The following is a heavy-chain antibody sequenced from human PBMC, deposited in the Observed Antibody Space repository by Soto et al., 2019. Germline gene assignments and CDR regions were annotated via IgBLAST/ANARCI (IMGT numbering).Heavy chain of an antibody. CDR1: GLSFNDYY. D-gene: IGHD2-2*01. CDR2: IYYSGST. Sequence: SETLSLTCSVSGLSFNDYYWTWIRQPPGKGLEWIGNIYYSGSTSYNPSVKSRLTISLDTSKNQFSLKLRSVTAADTAVYYCARGAHTYAHPLDYWGQGTPVTVSS. J-gene: IGHJ4*02. CDR3: ARGAHTYAHPLDY. V-gene: IGHV4-59*01.